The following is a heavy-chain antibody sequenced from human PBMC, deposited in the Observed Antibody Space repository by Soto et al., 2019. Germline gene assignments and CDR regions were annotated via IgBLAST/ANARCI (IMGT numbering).Heavy chain of an antibody. J-gene: IGHJ6*02. V-gene: IGHV3-30-3*01. CDR3: ARLGYYGSGSYYINYYYYGMDV. D-gene: IGHD3-10*01. CDR2: ISYDGSNK. Sequence: GGSLRLSXAASGFTFSSYAMHWVRQAPGKGLEWVAVISYDGSNKYYADSVKGRFTISRDNSKNTLYLQMNSLRAEDTAVYYCARLGYYGSGSYYINYYYYGMDVWGQGTTVTVS. CDR1: GFTFSSYA.